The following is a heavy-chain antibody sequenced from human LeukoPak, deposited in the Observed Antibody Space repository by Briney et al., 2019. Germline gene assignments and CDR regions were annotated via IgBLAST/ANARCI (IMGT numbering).Heavy chain of an antibody. Sequence: ASVKVSCKASGYTFTGYYMHWVRQAPGQGLEWMGWINPNSGGTNYAQKFQGRVTMTRNTSISTAYMELSSLRSEDTAVYYCARGRNKKYSSGWYYFDYWGQGTLVTVSS. CDR2: INPNSGGT. CDR1: GYTFTGYY. CDR3: ARGRNKKYSSGWYYFDY. D-gene: IGHD6-19*01. V-gene: IGHV1-2*02. J-gene: IGHJ4*02.